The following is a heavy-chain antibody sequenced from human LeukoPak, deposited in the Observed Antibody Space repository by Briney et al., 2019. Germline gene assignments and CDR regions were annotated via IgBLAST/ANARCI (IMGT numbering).Heavy chain of an antibody. CDR3: AKVYGFCSGSSCSRQPLPLGY. D-gene: IGHD2-2*03. CDR1: GYTFISYD. CDR2: RNPKSGNT. Sequence: ASVKVSCKASGYTFISYDINWVRQATGQGLEWMGWRNPKSGNTGYAQKFQGRVTITRDTSIRTAYMELTNLTSDDTAVYYCAKVYGFCSGSSCSRQPLPLGYWGQGTLVTVSS. J-gene: IGHJ4*02. V-gene: IGHV1-8*03.